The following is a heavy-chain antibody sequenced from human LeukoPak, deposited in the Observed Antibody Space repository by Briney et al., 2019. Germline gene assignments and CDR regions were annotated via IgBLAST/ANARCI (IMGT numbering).Heavy chain of an antibody. Sequence: ASVKVSCKASGYTFTSYDINWVRQAPGQGLEWMGWVSAYNGNTNYAQKLQGRVTMTTDTSTSTAYMELRSLRSDDTAVYYCARDSPGYSYGTLKYWGQGTLVTVSS. D-gene: IGHD5-18*01. CDR3: ARDSPGYSYGTLKY. J-gene: IGHJ4*02. CDR1: GYTFTSYD. CDR2: VSAYNGNT. V-gene: IGHV1-18*01.